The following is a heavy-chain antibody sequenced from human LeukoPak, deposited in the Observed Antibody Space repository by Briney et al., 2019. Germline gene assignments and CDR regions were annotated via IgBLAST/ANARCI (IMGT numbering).Heavy chain of an antibody. CDR3: ARGGHRQKEF. J-gene: IGHJ4*02. CDR2: IKHDGSDK. D-gene: IGHD3-10*01. CDR1: GFTYSNYW. V-gene: IGHV3-7*01. Sequence: PGGSLRLSCSASGFTYSNYWMTWVRQSPGKGLGWVAIIKHDGSDKYCVDSVKGRFTISGDNAKNSLYLQMSSLRAEDTAVYYCARGGHRQKEFWGQGTLVTVSS.